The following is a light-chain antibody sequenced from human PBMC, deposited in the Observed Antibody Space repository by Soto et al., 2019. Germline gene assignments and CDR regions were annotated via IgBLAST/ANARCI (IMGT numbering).Light chain of an antibody. CDR1: SSDVGGFNS. V-gene: IGLV2-14*03. CDR2: DVV. Sequence: QSVLTQPASVSGSPGQSITISCTGTSSDVGGFNSVSWYQLRPGTAPKLILYDVVDRPSGVSYRFSGSKSGNTASLTISGLQAADETDYFCSSYTSIRTTVFGSGTKDTVL. CDR3: SSYTSIRTTV. J-gene: IGLJ1*01.